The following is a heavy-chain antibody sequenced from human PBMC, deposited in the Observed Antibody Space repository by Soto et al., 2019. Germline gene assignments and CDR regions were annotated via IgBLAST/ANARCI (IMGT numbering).Heavy chain of an antibody. CDR3: AREVWFSPYYFDY. D-gene: IGHD3-10*01. J-gene: IGHJ4*02. CDR2: ISSSSSYI. V-gene: IGHV3-21*01. Sequence: EVPLVESGGGLVKPGGSLRLSCAASGFTFSSYSMNWVRQAPGKGLEWVSSISSSSSYIYYADSVKGRFTISRDNAKYSLYLQMNSMRAEDTAVYYCAREVWFSPYYFDYWGQGTLVTVSS. CDR1: GFTFSSYS.